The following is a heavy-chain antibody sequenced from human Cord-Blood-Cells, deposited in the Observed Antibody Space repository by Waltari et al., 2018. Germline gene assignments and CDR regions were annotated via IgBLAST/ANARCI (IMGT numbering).Heavy chain of an antibody. CDR3: ARLSRLEPNFDY. D-gene: IGHD1-1*01. Sequence: QLQLQESGPGLVKPSETLSLTCTVSGGSISSSSYYLGWIRQPPGKGLEWIGSIYYSGSTYYNPSLKSRVTISVDTSKNQFSLKLSSVTAADTAVYYCARLSRLEPNFDYWGQGTLVTVSS. V-gene: IGHV4-39*01. J-gene: IGHJ4*02. CDR2: IYYSGST. CDR1: GGSISSSSYY.